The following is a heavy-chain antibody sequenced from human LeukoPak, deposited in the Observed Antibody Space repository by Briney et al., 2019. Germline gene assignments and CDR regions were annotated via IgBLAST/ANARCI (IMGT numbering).Heavy chain of an antibody. CDR1: GFTFSSYG. D-gene: IGHD3-3*01. V-gene: IGHV3-48*04. CDR3: ARYDFLGSYYFDY. Sequence: PGGSLRLSCAASGFTFSSYGMHWVRQAPGKGLEWVSYISSSGSTIYYADSVKGRFTISRDNAKNSLYLQMNSLRAEDTAVYYCARYDFLGSYYFDYWGQGTLVTVSS. CDR2: ISSSGSTI. J-gene: IGHJ4*02.